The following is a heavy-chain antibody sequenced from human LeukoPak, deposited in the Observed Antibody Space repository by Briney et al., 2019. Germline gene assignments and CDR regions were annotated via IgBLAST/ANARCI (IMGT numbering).Heavy chain of an antibody. D-gene: IGHD1-26*01. Sequence: SETLSLTCAVSGGSISSYYWSWIRQPPGKGLERIGYIYYSGTINYNPSLKSRVTISVDTSKNQSSLKLSSVTAADTAVYYCARGTRNTGTYFYFDYWGQGTLVTVSS. CDR1: GGSISSYY. CDR2: IYYSGTI. CDR3: ARGTRNTGTYFYFDY. J-gene: IGHJ4*02. V-gene: IGHV4-59*01.